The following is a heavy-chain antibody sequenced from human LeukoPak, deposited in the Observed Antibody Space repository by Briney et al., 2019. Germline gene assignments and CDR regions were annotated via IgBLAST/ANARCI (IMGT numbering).Heavy chain of an antibody. J-gene: IGHJ4*01. CDR1: GASITSYY. Sequence: PSETLSLTCTVSGASITSYYWSWIRQPPGKGLEWIGYIYYSGDTNFNPSLRSRVTISVDTSKNQFSLKLSSVTAADTAVYYCVRHEQGRFDYWGHGTLVIVSS. CDR2: IYYSGDT. CDR3: VRHEQGRFDY. V-gene: IGHV4-59*08. D-gene: IGHD1/OR15-1a*01.